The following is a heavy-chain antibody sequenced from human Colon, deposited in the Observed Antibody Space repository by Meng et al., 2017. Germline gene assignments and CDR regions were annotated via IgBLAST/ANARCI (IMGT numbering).Heavy chain of an antibody. CDR1: GAPVSVKSN. V-gene: IGHV4-4*02. D-gene: IGHD4-23*01. CDR3: ARHGGYYQDF. Sequence: DSGLVLVKPTMALSLPCSLVGAPVSVKSNWRRVRQPQGRGLEWIGQIDHRGSAYYRPSLNSRVTMSLDKSRNQFSLRLTSVTAADTAVYYCARHGGYYQDFWGQGTLVTVSS. CDR2: IDHRGSA. J-gene: IGHJ4*02.